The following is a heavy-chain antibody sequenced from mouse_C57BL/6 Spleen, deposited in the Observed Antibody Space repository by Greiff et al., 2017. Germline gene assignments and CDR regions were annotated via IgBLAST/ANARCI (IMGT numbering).Heavy chain of an antibody. Sequence: QVQLQQPGTELVKPGASVKLSCKASGYTFTSYWMHWVKQRPGQGLEWIGNINPSNGGTNYNEKFKSKATLTVDKYSSTAYMQLSSLTSEGSAVYYCASGGYCGSSWWDYFAMDDWGQGTSVTVSS. D-gene: IGHD1-1*01. J-gene: IGHJ4*01. V-gene: IGHV1-53*01. CDR2: INPSNGGT. CDR3: ASGGYCGSSWWDYFAMDD. CDR1: GYTFTSYW.